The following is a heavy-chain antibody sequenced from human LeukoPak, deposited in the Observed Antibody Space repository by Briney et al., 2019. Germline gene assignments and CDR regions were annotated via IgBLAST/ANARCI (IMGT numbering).Heavy chain of an antibody. V-gene: IGHV1-2*02. D-gene: IGHD5-12*01. CDR2: INPNSGGT. CDR1: GYTFTGYY. J-gene: IGHJ4*02. Sequence: ASVKVSCKASGYTFTGYYIHWVRQAPGQGLEWMGWINPNSGGTNYAQKFQGRVTMTRDTSISTAYMELSRLGSEDTAVYYCARVIHFSGYDYYYFDYWGQGTLVTVSS. CDR3: ARVIHFSGYDYYYFDY.